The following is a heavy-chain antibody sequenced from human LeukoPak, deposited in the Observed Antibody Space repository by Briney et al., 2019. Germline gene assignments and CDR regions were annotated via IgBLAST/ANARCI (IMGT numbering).Heavy chain of an antibody. CDR2: ISGSGGST. D-gene: IGHD4-17*01. Sequence: GGSLRLSCTASGFTVSTNYMSWVRQAPGKGLEWVSAISGSGGSTYYADSVKGRFTISRDNSKNALYLQMNSLRAEDTAVYYCAKVMTTVTHPPHWGQGTLVTVSS. J-gene: IGHJ4*02. CDR3: AKVMTTVTHPPH. V-gene: IGHV3-23*01. CDR1: GFTVSTNY.